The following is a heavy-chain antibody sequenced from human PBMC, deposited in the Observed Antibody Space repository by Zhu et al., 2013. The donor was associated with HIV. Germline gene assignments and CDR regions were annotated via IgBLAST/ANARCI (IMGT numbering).Heavy chain of an antibody. J-gene: IGHJ4*02. Sequence: QVHLEQSGAEVKKPGASVKVSCRDSSHNFMNNYINWVRHVPGQGLEWMGWINPNSGATNYAEKFQGRVIMTRDSSITTAYMELINLTHDDTALYFCARDPPGGTYFDYWGQGTLVTVSS. CDR3: ARDPPGGTYFDY. CDR2: INPNSGAT. V-gene: IGHV1-2*02. CDR1: SHNFMNNY. D-gene: IGHD3-16*01.